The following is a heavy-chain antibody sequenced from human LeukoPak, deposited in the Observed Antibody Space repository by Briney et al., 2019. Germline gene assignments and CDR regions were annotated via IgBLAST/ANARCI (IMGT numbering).Heavy chain of an antibody. V-gene: IGHV3-21*01. CDR2: ISTSSSYI. D-gene: IGHD2-8*01. CDR1: GFTFSSYS. Sequence: GGSLRLSCAASGFTFSSYSMNWVRQAPGKGLEWVSFISTSSSYIYYADSVKGRFTISRDNAKNSLYLQMSSLRVEDTAVYYCARTLMGYNNYYMDVWGKGTTVTVSS. J-gene: IGHJ6*03. CDR3: ARTLMGYNNYYMDV.